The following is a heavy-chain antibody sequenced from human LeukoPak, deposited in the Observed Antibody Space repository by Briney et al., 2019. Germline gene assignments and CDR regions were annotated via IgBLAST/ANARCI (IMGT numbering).Heavy chain of an antibody. D-gene: IGHD1-26*01. V-gene: IGHV3-43D*03. Sequence: GGSLRLSCAASGFTFSSYTMHWVRQAPGKGLEWVSLISWDGGNTYYADSVKGRFTISRDNSKNSLYLQMNSLRADDTALYYCAKDYGGSYSRNYYYYMDVWGKGTTVTVSS. CDR1: GFTFSSYT. J-gene: IGHJ6*03. CDR3: AKDYGGSYSRNYYYYMDV. CDR2: ISWDGGNT.